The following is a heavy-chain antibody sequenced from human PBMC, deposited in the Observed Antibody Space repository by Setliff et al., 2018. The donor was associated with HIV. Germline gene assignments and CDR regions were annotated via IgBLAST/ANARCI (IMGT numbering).Heavy chain of an antibody. CDR2: ISPDGSVI. V-gene: IGHV3-74*01. J-gene: IGHJ6*02. D-gene: IGHD3-10*01. CDR1: GFTFGSQW. Sequence: GGSLRLSCAASGFTFGSQWMHWVRQAPGKGLVWVSRISPDGSVINYADSVKGRFTISRDNAKNTLYLQMNSLRAEDTAVYYCARGVRGVVNGMDVWGQGTTVTVSS. CDR3: ARGVRGVVNGMDV.